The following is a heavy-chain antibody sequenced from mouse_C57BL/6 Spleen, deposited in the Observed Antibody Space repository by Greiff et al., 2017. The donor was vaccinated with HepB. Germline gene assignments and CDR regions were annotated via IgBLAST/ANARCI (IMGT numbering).Heavy chain of an antibody. CDR1: GFTFSDYY. D-gene: IGHD1-1*01. CDR3: ARSYGFAY. Sequence: EVKLVESGGGLVQPGGSLKLSCAASGFTFSDYYMYWVRQTPEKRLEWVAYINNSGGSTYYPDTVKGRFTISRDNAKNTLYLQMSRLKSEDTAMYYCARSYGFAYWGQGTLVTVSA. CDR2: INNSGGST. V-gene: IGHV5-12*01. J-gene: IGHJ3*01.